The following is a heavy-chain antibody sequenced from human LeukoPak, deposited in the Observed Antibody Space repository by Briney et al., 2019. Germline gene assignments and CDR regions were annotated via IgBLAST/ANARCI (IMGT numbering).Heavy chain of an antibody. D-gene: IGHD6-13*01. J-gene: IGHJ1*01. V-gene: IGHV4-59*08. CDR3: ACGLAAAGRESAEYFQH. CDR2: IYYGGSN. CDR1: GGSISGYY. Sequence: PSETLSLTCSVSGGSISGYYWSWIRQPPGKGLEWIGYIYYGGSNNYNRSLKSRVTISVDTSKNQFSLKLSSVTAADTAVYYCACGLAAAGRESAEYFQHWGQGTLVTVSS.